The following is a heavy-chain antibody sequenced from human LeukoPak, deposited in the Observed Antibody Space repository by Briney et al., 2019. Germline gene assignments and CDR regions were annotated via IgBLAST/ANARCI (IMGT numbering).Heavy chain of an antibody. D-gene: IGHD5-24*01. V-gene: IGHV4-59*01. Sequence: SETLSLTCTVSGGSISSYYWSWIRQPPGDGLGWIGYIYYSGSTNYNPSLKSRVTISVDTSKNQFSLRLSSVTAADTAVYCCARDWDGYNFFDYWGQGTLVTVSS. J-gene: IGHJ4*02. CDR2: IYYSGST. CDR1: GGSISSYY. CDR3: ARDWDGYNFFDY.